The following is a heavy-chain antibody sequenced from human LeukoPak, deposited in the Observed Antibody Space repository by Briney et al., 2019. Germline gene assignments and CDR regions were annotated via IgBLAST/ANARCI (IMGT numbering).Heavy chain of an antibody. CDR1: GGSFSGYY. J-gene: IGHJ6*03. V-gene: IGHV4-34*01. CDR2: INHSGST. D-gene: IGHD3-22*01. Sequence: SSETLSLTCAVYGGSFSGYYLSWIRQPPGKGLEWIGEINHSGSTNYNPSLKSRVTISVDTSKNQFSLKLSSVTAADTAVYYCARGSTPYYYDSSGYYPTYYYYYMDVWGKGTTVTVSS. CDR3: ARGSTPYYYDSSGYYPTYYYYYMDV.